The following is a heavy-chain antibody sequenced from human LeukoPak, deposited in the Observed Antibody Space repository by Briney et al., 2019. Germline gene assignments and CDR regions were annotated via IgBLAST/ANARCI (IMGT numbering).Heavy chain of an antibody. J-gene: IGHJ4*02. CDR1: EFIINKYW. V-gene: IGHV3-7*01. Sequence: GGSLRLSCAASEFIINKYWMSWVRQAPGKGLEWVANIKQDGSEKYYVDSVKGRFTISRDNAKNSLYLQMNSLRAEDTAVYYCARDYYDSSGEFDYWGQGTLVTVSS. D-gene: IGHD3-22*01. CDR2: IKQDGSEK. CDR3: ARDYYDSSGEFDY.